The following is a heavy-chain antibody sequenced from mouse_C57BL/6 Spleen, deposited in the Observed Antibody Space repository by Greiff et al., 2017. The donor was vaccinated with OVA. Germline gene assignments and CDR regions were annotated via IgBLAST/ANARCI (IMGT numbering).Heavy chain of an antibody. Sequence: VQLQQPGAELVKPGASVKLSCKASGYTFTSYWITWVRQRPGQGLAWIGDIYPGSGSTNYNEKFKSKATLTVDTSSSTAYMQLSSLTSEDSAVYYCARRTGSNPWFAYWGQGTLVTVSA. V-gene: IGHV1-55*01. J-gene: IGHJ3*01. CDR3: ARRTGSNPWFAY. CDR2: IYPGSGST. D-gene: IGHD1-1*01. CDR1: GYTFTSYW.